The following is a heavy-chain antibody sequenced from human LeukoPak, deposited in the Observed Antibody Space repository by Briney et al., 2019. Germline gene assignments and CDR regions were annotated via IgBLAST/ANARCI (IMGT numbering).Heavy chain of an antibody. CDR1: GFTFSSYW. CDR2: IKQDGSEK. D-gene: IGHD6-13*01. Sequence: PGGSLRLSCAASGFTFSSYWMSWVRQAPGKGLDWVANIKQDGSEKYYVDSVRGRFTISRDNAKNSPYLQMNSLRAEGTAVYYCARGPSFSSWFDPWGQGTLVTVSS. J-gene: IGHJ5*02. V-gene: IGHV3-7*01. CDR3: ARGPSFSSWFDP.